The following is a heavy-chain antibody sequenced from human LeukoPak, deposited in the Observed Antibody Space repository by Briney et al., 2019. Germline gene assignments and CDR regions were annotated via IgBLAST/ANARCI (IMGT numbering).Heavy chain of an antibody. J-gene: IGHJ4*02. CDR1: GGSISSHSYH. D-gene: IGHD2/OR15-2a*01. Sequence: SETLSLTCTVSGGSISSHSYHWGWLRQPPGKGLEWIGSIYFSGSTYFNPSFKSRVSISLDTSKNQFSLELSSVTAADTAVYYCARSTGTSMPYYFDYWGQGTLVTVSS. V-gene: IGHV4-39*07. CDR2: IYFSGST. CDR3: ARSTGTSMPYYFDY.